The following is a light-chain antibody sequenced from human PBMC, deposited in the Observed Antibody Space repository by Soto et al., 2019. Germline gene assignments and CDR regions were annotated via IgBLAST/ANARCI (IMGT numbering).Light chain of an antibody. J-gene: IGLJ1*01. V-gene: IGLV1-51*01. CDR2: DNN. CDR3: VTCDCLLSPAV. Sequence: QSVLTQPPSVSAAPGQRVTISCSGSDSNIGDTYVSWYQQLPGTAPKLLIYDNNKRPSGIPGRFSGSKSGTSATLAITGLYAGEAADYYCVTCDCLLSPAVFGPGTKVTVL. CDR1: DSNIGDTY.